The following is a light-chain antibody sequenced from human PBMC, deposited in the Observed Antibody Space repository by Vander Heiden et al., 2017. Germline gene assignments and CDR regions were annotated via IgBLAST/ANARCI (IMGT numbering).Light chain of an antibody. Sequence: QTVVTQHPSLSVSPGGTVTLTCGLSTGSVSTSYYPSWYQQTPGQAPRTLIYSTNTRSSGVPDRFSGSILGNKAALTITGAQADDESDYYCVLYMGSLVVFGGGTKLTVL. J-gene: IGLJ2*01. CDR2: STN. CDR3: VLYMGSLVV. CDR1: TGSVSTSYY. V-gene: IGLV8-61*01.